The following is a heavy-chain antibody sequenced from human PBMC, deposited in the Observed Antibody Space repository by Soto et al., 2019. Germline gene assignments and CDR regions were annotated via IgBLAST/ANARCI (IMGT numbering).Heavy chain of an antibody. CDR2: INANNGAT. Sequence: VASVKVSCKASGYTFTDYGKYIHWVRQAPGQGLEWMGRINANNGATGFAQKFQGGVTMTRDTSITTAYLGLSSLRSDDTALYYCAVYDSSGYRALGFWGQGTMVTVSS. J-gene: IGHJ3*01. V-gene: IGHV1-2*06. CDR1: GYTFTDYGKY. D-gene: IGHD3-22*01. CDR3: AVYDSSGYRALGF.